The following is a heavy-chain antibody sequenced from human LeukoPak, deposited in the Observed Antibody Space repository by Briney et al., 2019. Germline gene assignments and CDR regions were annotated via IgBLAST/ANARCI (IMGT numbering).Heavy chain of an antibody. Sequence: SETLSLTCTVSTGSIRSYYWSWIRQSPGKGLEWIGYTSYNGNTNYNPSLKSRVTISRDTSKNQFSLKLISVTAADTAVYYCARHVAAFGDFLGWFDPWGQGTLVTVSS. CDR1: TGSIRSYY. CDR2: TSYNGNT. CDR3: ARHVAAFGDFLGWFDP. J-gene: IGHJ5*02. V-gene: IGHV4-59*08. D-gene: IGHD4-17*01.